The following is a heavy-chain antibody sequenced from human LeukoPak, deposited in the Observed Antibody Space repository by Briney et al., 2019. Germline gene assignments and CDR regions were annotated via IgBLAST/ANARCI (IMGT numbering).Heavy chain of an antibody. CDR1: GGSFSGHC. CDR3: ARGPSHYYDTSGCDSGPSWFDY. Sequence: SETLSHTCAVYGGSFSGHCWSWIRQPPGKGLEWIGEINHSGSTNYNPSLKSRVTISVDTSKSQFSLKLSSVTAADTAVYYCARGPSHYYDTSGCDSGPSWFDYWGQGTLVTVSS. D-gene: IGHD3-22*01. CDR2: INHSGST. J-gene: IGHJ4*02. V-gene: IGHV4-34*01.